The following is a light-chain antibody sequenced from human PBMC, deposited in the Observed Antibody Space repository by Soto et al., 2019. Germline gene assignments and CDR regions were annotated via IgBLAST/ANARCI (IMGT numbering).Light chain of an antibody. CDR3: QQYHTSSIT. CDR2: DAS. V-gene: IGKV1-5*01. CDR1: QTISTW. J-gene: IGKJ5*01. Sequence: DIQVTQSPPTLSASVGDRVTITCRASQTISTWMAWYQQKPGKAPKLLVYDASTLQSGVASRFSGSGSGTEFTLSIDSLQPDDFATYYCQQYHTSSITFGQGTRLE.